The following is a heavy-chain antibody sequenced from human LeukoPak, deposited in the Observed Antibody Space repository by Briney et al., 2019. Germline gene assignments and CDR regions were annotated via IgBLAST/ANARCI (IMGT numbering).Heavy chain of an antibody. V-gene: IGHV3-23*01. J-gene: IGHJ4*02. CDR1: GFTFSSYA. Sequence: GGSLRLSCAASGFTFSSYAMSWVRQAPGKGLEWVSSICGSGDTTYYADSVKGRFTISRDNSKNTLYMQMTSLRAEDTAVYYCAKGSSSSCYGNCHYWGQGTLVTVSS. CDR3: AKGSSSSCYGNCHY. D-gene: IGHD6-13*01. CDR2: ICGSGDTT.